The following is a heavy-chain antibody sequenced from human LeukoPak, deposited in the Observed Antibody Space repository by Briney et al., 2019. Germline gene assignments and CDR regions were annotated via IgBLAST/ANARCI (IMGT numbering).Heavy chain of an antibody. J-gene: IGHJ5*01. CDR3: AIGKLASRRGSWFDP. V-gene: IGHV1-8*01. D-gene: IGHD6-6*01. CDR2: MNPNSGNT. Sequence: EASVKVSCKSSADDFSSYLLTRVRQATGQGLEWMGWMNPNSGNTGYAQKFQGRVTMTRNTSISTAYMDLSSLTSEDTAVYYCAIGKLASRRGSWFDPWGQGTLVTVSS. CDR1: ADDFSSYL.